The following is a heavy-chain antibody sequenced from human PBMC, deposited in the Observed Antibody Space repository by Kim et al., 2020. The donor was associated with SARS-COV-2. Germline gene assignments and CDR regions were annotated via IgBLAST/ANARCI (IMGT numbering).Heavy chain of an antibody. D-gene: IGHD1-1*01. Sequence: GGSLRLSCAASGFTFDDYTMHWVRQAPGKGLEWVSLISWDGGSTYYADSVKGRFTISRDNSKNSLYLQMNSLRTEDTALYYCAKDMRSDGYNRNGYYYYGMDVWGQGTTVTVSS. CDR2: ISWDGGST. CDR3: AKDMRSDGYNRNGYYYYGMDV. CDR1: GFTFDDYT. J-gene: IGHJ6*02. V-gene: IGHV3-43*01.